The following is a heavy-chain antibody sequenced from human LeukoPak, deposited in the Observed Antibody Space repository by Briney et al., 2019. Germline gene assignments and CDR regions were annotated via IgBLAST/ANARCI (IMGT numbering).Heavy chain of an antibody. CDR1: GGSFSGYY. J-gene: IGHJ4*02. CDR2: INHSGST. Sequence: SETLPLTCAVYGGSFSGYYWSWIRQPPGKGLEWIGEINHSGSTNYNPSLKSRVTISVDTSKNQFSLKLSSVTAADTAVYYCASMVVRGAPVGDYWGQGTLVTVSS. V-gene: IGHV4-34*01. D-gene: IGHD3-10*01. CDR3: ASMVVRGAPVGDY.